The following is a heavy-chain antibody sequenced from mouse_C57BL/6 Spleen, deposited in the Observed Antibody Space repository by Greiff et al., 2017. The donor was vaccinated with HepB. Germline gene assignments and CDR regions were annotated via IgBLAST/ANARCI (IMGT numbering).Heavy chain of an antibody. V-gene: IGHV1-59*01. CDR2: IDPSDSYT. J-gene: IGHJ3*01. CDR1: GYTFTSYW. D-gene: IGHD2-10*01. Sequence: QVQLQQSGAELVRPGTSVKLSCKASGYTFTSYWMHWVKQRPGQGLEWIGVIDPSDSYTNYNQKFKGKATLTVDTSSSTAYMQLSSLTSEDSAVYYCAKSYYGNYGFAYWGQGTLVTVSA. CDR3: AKSYYGNYGFAY.